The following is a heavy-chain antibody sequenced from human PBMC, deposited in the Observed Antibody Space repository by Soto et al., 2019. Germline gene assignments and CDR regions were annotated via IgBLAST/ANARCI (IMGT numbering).Heavy chain of an antibody. CDR1: GFTFSNAW. CDR2: IEAKSDGGTT. D-gene: IGHD3-3*01. J-gene: IGHJ6*02. CDR3: TSRLSIFYGMGV. V-gene: IGHV3-15*04. Sequence: EVQLVESGGGLVKPGGSLRLSCAASGFTFSNAWMAWVRQTPGKGLERVGHIEAKSDGGTTDLAAPVRGRFSISRDDSINTVYLQMNSLKSEDSAVYYCTSRLSIFYGMGVWGPGTTVSVSS.